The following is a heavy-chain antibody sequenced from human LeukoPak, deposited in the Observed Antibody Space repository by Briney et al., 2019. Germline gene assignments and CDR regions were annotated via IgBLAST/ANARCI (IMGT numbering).Heavy chain of an antibody. V-gene: IGHV3-30*02. D-gene: IGHD3-22*01. CDR2: IRYDGSNK. J-gene: IGHJ4*02. CDR1: GFTLSSYV. Sequence: PGGSLRLSCAASGFTLSSYVMHWVRQAPGKGLEWVAFIRYDGSNKYYADSVKGRFTISRDNSKNILYLLLNNLRAEDTALYYCAKAFGTNGYYQLPIDFWGQGTLVTVSA. CDR3: AKAFGTNGYYQLPIDF.